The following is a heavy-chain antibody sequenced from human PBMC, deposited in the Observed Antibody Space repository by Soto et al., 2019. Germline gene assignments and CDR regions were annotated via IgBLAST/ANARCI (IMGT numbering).Heavy chain of an antibody. CDR1: GFTFSSYA. Sequence: EVQLLESGGGLVQPGGSLRLSFAASGFTFSSYAMSWVRQAPGKGLEWVSAISGSGGSTYYADSVKGRFTISRDNSKNALYLQMISLRAEDTAVYYCAKGRGYCSSTSCEVWSDYWGQGTLVTVSS. CDR2: ISGSGGST. CDR3: AKGRGYCSSTSCEVWSDY. J-gene: IGHJ4*02. D-gene: IGHD2-2*01. V-gene: IGHV3-23*01.